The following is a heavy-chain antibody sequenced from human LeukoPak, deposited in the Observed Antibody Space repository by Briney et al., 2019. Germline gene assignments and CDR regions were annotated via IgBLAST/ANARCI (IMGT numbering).Heavy chain of an antibody. CDR3: AKDSTTHAFDI. Sequence: GSLRLSCAASGFTFSSYDMHWVRQATGKGLEWVSAIGTAGDTYYPGSVKGRFTISRENAKNSLYLQMNSLRAGDTAVYYCAKDSTTHAFDIWGQGTMVTVSS. CDR2: IGTAGDT. CDR1: GFTFSSYD. D-gene: IGHD1-26*01. V-gene: IGHV3-13*01. J-gene: IGHJ3*02.